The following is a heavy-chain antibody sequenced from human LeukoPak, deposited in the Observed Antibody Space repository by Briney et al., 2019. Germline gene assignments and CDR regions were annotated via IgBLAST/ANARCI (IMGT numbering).Heavy chain of an antibody. CDR1: GGSISSGSYY. CDR3: ARDQSGARGGYYPTSHYYYYYYMDV. D-gene: IGHD3-3*01. V-gene: IGHV4-61*02. CDR2: IYTSGST. J-gene: IGHJ6*03. Sequence: PSQTLSLTCTVSGGSISSGSYYWSWIRQPAGKGLEWIGRIYTSGSTNYNPSLKSRVTISVDTSKNQFSLKLSSVTAADTGVYYCARDQSGARGGYYPTSHYYYYYYMDVWGKGTTVTVSS.